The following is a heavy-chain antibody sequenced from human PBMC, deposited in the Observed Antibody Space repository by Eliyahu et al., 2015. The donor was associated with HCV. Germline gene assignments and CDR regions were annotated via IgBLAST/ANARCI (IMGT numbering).Heavy chain of an antibody. CDR3: ARDGYYFDYYYYYYMDV. J-gene: IGHJ6*03. Sequence: QVQLQESGPGLVKPSQTLSLTCTVSGDSISSGNYFWSWIRQPAGKGLEWIGHIQTSGTTNYNPSLKSRVTMSVDTSNNQFSLRLSSVTAADTAVYYCARDGYYFDYYYYYYMDVWGKGTTVTVSS. V-gene: IGHV4-61*02. CDR1: GDSISSGNYF. CDR2: IQTSGTT. D-gene: IGHD2/OR15-2a*01.